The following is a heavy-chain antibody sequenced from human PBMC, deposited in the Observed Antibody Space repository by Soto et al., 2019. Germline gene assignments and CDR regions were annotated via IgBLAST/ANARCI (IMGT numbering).Heavy chain of an antibody. J-gene: IGHJ4*02. V-gene: IGHV3-15*07. CDR2: IKSKTDGGTT. CDR3: TSDSYYYDSSGYFDY. D-gene: IGHD3-22*01. Sequence: PGGSLRLSCAASGFTFSNAWMNWVRQAPGKGLEWVGRIKSKTDGGTTDYAAPVKGRFTISRDDSKNTLYLQMNSLKTEDTAVYYCTSDSYYYDSSGYFDYWGQGTLVTVSS. CDR1: GFTFSNAW.